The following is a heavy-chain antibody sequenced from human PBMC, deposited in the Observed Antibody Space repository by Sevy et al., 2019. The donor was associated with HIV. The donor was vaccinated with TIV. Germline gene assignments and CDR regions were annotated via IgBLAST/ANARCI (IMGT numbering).Heavy chain of an antibody. V-gene: IGHV4-30-4*01. CDR2: IYYSGST. CDR1: GGSISSGDYY. CDR3: ARVGAASRIFEY. Sequence: SETLSLTCTVSGGSISSGDYYWSWIRQPPGKGLEWIGYIYYSGSTYYNPSLKSRVTISVDTSKNQFSLKLSSVTAADTAVDYCARVGAASRIFEYWGQGALVSVSS. J-gene: IGHJ4*02. D-gene: IGHD6-13*01.